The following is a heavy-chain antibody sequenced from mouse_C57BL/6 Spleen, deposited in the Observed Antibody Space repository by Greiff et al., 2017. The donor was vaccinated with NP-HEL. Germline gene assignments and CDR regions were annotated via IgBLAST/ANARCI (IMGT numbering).Heavy chain of an antibody. CDR3: TTGLRRAFDY. CDR1: GFNIKDDY. CDR2: IDPENGDT. V-gene: IGHV14-4*01. J-gene: IGHJ2*01. Sequence: EVQRVESGAELVRPGASVKLSCTASGFNIKDDYMHWVKQRPEQGLEWIGWIDPENGDTEYASKFQGKATITADTSSNTAYLQLSSLTSEDTAVYYCTTGLRRAFDYWGQGTTLTVSS. D-gene: IGHD2-4*01.